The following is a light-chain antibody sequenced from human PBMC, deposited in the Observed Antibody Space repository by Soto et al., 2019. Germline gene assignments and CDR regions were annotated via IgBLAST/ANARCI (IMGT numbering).Light chain of an antibody. CDR1: QSVSSSY. J-gene: IGKJ3*01. V-gene: IGKV3-20*01. CDR2: GAS. Sequence: EIVLPQSPGTLSLSPGERATLSCRASQSVSSSYLAWYQQTPGQAPRLLIYGASSRATGIPDRFSGSGSGTDFTLTISRLEPEDFAVYYCQQYGSSPGFTFGPGTKVDIK. CDR3: QQYGSSPGFT.